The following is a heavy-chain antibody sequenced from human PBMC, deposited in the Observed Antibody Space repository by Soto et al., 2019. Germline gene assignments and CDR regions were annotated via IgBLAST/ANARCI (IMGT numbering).Heavy chain of an antibody. CDR1: GYIFTNYG. CDR3: TRTNIVGTTTDAFDI. CDR2: ISPYNGHT. D-gene: IGHD1-26*01. V-gene: IGHV1-18*01. Sequence: QVQLVQSGAEVKKPGASVKVSCRASGYIFTNYGISWVRQAPGQGLEWMGWISPYNGHTKYAQKLQGRVTMTTDTFTITVYMERRSLRSDDAAMYYCTRTNIVGTTTDAFDIWGQGTMLTVSS. J-gene: IGHJ3*02.